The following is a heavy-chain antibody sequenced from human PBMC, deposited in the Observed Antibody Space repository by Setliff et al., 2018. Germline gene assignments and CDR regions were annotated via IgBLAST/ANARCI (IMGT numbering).Heavy chain of an antibody. CDR3: TTAPLAAASTC. CDR1: GFTFSNAW. Sequence: GESLRLSCAASGFTFSNAWMSWVRQAPGKGLEWVGRIKSKTDGGTTDYAAPVKGRFTISRDDSKNTLYLQMNSLKTEDTAVYYCTTAPLAAASTCWGQGTLVTVPQ. J-gene: IGHJ4*02. V-gene: IGHV3-15*01. D-gene: IGHD6-13*01. CDR2: IKSKTDGGTT.